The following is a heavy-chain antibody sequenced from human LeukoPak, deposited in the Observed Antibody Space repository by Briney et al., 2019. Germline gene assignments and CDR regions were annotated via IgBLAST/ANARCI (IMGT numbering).Heavy chain of an antibody. Sequence: ASVKVSCKASGYTFTSYYMHWVRQAPGQGLEWMGIINPSGGSTSYAQKFQGRVTMTKDTSISTAYMELSRLRSDDTAVYYCARGFYGSGSYYCDYWGQGTLVTVSS. CDR3: ARGFYGSGSYYCDY. CDR1: GYTFTSYY. CDR2: INPSGGST. J-gene: IGHJ4*02. V-gene: IGHV1-46*01. D-gene: IGHD3-10*01.